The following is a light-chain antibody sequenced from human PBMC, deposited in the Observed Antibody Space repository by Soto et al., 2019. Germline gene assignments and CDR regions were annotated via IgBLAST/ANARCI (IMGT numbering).Light chain of an antibody. CDR3: LLDYAYFWA. Sequence: AIQLTQSPSSPSASVGDRVTITCRASQGIRSALGWYQQKPGKVPKLLIYAASTLQSGVPSRFSGSGFGTDFTLTINSLQPEDFATYYCLLDYAYFWAFGQGTKVEVK. CDR1: QGIRSA. V-gene: IGKV1-6*01. CDR2: AAS. J-gene: IGKJ1*01.